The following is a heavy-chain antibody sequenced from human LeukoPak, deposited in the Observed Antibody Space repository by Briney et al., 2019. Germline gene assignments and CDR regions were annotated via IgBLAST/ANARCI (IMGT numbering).Heavy chain of an antibody. V-gene: IGHV1-8*01. J-gene: IGHJ4*02. D-gene: IGHD3-3*01. CDR3: ARGLGLEWFPAADS. CDR1: GYNFTSYN. CDR2: MNPNSGNS. Sequence: GASVKVSCEASGYNFTSYNINWVRQATGQGLEWMGWMNPNSGNSGYVQRFQGRITMTMNTSKRTAYMELSGLRSEDTAVYYCARGLGLEWFPAADSWGQGTLVTVSS.